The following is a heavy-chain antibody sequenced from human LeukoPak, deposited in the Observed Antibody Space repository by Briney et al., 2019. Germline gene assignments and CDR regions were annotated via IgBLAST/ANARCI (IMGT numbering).Heavy chain of an antibody. CDR3: ARDPDSSSWYNWFDP. D-gene: IGHD6-13*01. CDR2: ISSSSSTI. J-gene: IGHJ5*02. CDR1: GFTFSTYS. V-gene: IGHV3-48*01. Sequence: GGSLRLSCAASGFTFSTYSMNWVRQAPGKGLEWVSYISSSSSTIYYADSVKGRFTISRDNAKNSPYLQMNSLRAEDTAVYYCARDPDSSSWYNWFDPWGQGTLVTVSS.